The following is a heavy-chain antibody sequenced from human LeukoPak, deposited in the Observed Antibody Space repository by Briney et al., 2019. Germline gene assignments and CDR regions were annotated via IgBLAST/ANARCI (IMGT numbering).Heavy chain of an antibody. CDR3: AKVLPLSTPSWTFDC. CDR2: ILSDGSNK. V-gene: IGHV3-30*18. Sequence: QVQLAESGGGVVQPGGSLRLSCAASGFTFSSFGMHWVRQAPGKGLEWVAVILSDGSNKYYADSVKGRFTISRENSENTVYLQMNSLRAEDTAFYYCAKVLPLSTPSWTFDCWGQGTLVTVSS. D-gene: IGHD2-2*01. CDR1: GFTFSSFG. J-gene: IGHJ4*02.